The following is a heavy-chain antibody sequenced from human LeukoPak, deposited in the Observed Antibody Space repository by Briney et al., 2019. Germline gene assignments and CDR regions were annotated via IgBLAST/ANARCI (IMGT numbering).Heavy chain of an antibody. D-gene: IGHD1-26*01. J-gene: IGHJ4*02. CDR2: VNPKRGGT. CDR1: GYTFTGYY. Sequence: ASVKVSCKASGYTFTGYYMYWVRRAPGQGLEWMGWVNPKRGGTNYAQKFQGRVAMTRHPSITTAYMELSRLTSDDTAAYYCARDNGMGYYGGSGYFDYWGQGTLVTVSS. CDR3: ARDNGMGYYGGSGYFDY. V-gene: IGHV1-2*02.